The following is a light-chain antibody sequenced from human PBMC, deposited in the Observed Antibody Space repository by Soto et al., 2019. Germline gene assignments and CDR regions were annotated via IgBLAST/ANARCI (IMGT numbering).Light chain of an antibody. CDR1: QSVSSN. J-gene: IGKJ5*01. V-gene: IGKV3-15*01. Sequence: EIVMTQSPVTLSVSPGERATLSCRASQSVSSNLAWYQQKPGQAPRLLIYGASTRATGIPARFSGSGSGTEFTLTISSLQSEDFAVYYCQLYNDWAPRITFVQGTRPEIK. CDR2: GAS. CDR3: QLYNDWAPRIT.